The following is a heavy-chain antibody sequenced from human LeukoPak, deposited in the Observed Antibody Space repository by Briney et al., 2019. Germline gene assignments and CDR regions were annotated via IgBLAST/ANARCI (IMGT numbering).Heavy chain of an antibody. D-gene: IGHD6-13*01. J-gene: IGHJ4*02. CDR1: GFTFSSYW. Sequence: GGSLRLSCAASGFTFSSYWMHWVRQAPGKGLVWVSRINSDGSSTSYADSVKGRFTISRDNAKNTLCLQMNSLRAEDTAVYYCARILPGIAAAGFDYWGQGTLVTVSS. CDR2: INSDGSST. V-gene: IGHV3-74*01. CDR3: ARILPGIAAAGFDY.